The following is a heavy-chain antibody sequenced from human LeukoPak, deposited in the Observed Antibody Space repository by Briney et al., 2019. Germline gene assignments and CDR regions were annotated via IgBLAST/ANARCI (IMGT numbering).Heavy chain of an antibody. V-gene: IGHV4-59*01. D-gene: IGHD6-13*01. CDR3: ARGGQQLIDS. Sequence: SETLPLTCAVSGGSINSFYWTWIRQSPGKGLEYIGYSSYNGVTNYNPSLNGRVTISVGTSRNLFSLKLSPVTTADTAIYYCARGGQQLIDSWGQGTLVIVSS. CDR1: GGSINSFY. J-gene: IGHJ4*02. CDR2: SSYNGVT.